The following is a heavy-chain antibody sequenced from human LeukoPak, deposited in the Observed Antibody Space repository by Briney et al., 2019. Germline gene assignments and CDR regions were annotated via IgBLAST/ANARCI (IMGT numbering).Heavy chain of an antibody. CDR1: GFTFSSYA. CDR3: ARDQKSVEVATIDYFDY. D-gene: IGHD5-24*01. J-gene: IGHJ4*02. V-gene: IGHV3-30-3*01. Sequence: PGGSLRLSCAASGFTFSSYAMHWVRQAPGKGLEWVAVISYDGSNKYYADSVKGRFTISRDNSKNTLYLQMNSLRAEDTAVYYCARDQKSVEVATIDYFDYWGQGTLVTVSS. CDR2: ISYDGSNK.